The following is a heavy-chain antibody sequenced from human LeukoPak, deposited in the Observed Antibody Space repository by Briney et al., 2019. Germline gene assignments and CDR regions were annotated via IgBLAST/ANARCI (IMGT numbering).Heavy chain of an antibody. J-gene: IGHJ3*02. D-gene: IGHD4-23*01. Sequence: SQTLSLTCTVSGGSISSGGYYWSWIRQHPGKGLEWIGYIYYSGSTYYNPSLKSRVTISVDMSKNQFSLKLSSVTAADTAVYYCARITFGDNHFDIWGQGTMVTVSS. CDR3: ARITFGDNHFDI. V-gene: IGHV4-31*03. CDR2: IYYSGST. CDR1: GGSISSGGYY.